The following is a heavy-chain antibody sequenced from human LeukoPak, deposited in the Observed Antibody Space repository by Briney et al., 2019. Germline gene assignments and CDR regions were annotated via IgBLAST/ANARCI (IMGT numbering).Heavy chain of an antibody. CDR3: ASRIVGAYDAFDI. D-gene: IGHD1-26*01. CDR1: GYTFTGYY. J-gene: IGHJ3*02. Sequence: ASVKVSCKASGYTFTGYYMHWVRQAPGQGLEWMGWINPNSGGTNYAQKLQGRVTMTTDTSTSTAYMELRSLRSDDTAVYYCASRIVGAYDAFDIWGQGTMVTVSS. CDR2: INPNSGGT. V-gene: IGHV1-2*02.